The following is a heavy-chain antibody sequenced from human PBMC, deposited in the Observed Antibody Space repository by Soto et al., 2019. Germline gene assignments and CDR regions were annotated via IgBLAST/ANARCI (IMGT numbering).Heavy chain of an antibody. CDR3: ARDTYYYDSSGALAFDY. CDR2: ISYDGSNK. D-gene: IGHD3-22*01. CDR1: GFTFSSYA. J-gene: IGHJ4*02. V-gene: IGHV3-30-3*01. Sequence: PGGSLRLSCAASGFTFSSYAMHWVRQAPGKGLEWVAVISYDGSNKYYADSVKGRFTISRDNSKNTLYLQMNSLRAEDTAVYYCARDTYYYDSSGALAFDYGGQGTLVTVSS.